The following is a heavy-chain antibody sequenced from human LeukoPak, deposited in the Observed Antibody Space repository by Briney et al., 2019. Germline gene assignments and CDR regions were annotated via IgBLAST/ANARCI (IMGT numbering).Heavy chain of an antibody. J-gene: IGHJ4*02. CDR2: IIPILGIA. V-gene: IGHV1-69*04. D-gene: IGHD3-22*01. Sequence: GASVKVSCKASGGTFSSYTISWVRQAPGQGLEWMGRIIPILGIANYAQKFQGRVTITADKSTSTAYMELSSLRSEDTAVYYCARELYYYDSSGYYFLDYWGQGTLVTVSS. CDR3: ARELYYYDSSGYYFLDY. CDR1: GGTFSSYT.